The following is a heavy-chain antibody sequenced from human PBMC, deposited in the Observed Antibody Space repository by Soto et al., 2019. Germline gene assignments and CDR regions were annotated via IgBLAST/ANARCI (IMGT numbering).Heavy chain of an antibody. V-gene: IGHV3-30*18. D-gene: IGHD5-12*01. CDR3: AKDGRIYDYYYYGMDV. J-gene: IGHJ6*02. Sequence: GGSLRLSCAASGFTFSSYGMHWVRQAPGKGLEWVAVISYDGSNKYYADSVKGRFTISRDNSKNTLYLQMNSLRAEDTAVYYCAKDGRIYDYYYYGMDVWGQGTTVTVSS. CDR1: GFTFSSYG. CDR2: ISYDGSNK.